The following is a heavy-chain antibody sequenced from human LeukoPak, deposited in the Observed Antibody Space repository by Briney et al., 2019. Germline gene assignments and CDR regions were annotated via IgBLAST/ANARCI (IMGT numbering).Heavy chain of an antibody. V-gene: IGHV3-33*01. Sequence: GGSLRLSCAASGFTFSSYGMHWVRQAPGKGLEGVAVIWYDGSNKYYADSVKGRFTISRDNSKNTLYLQMTSLRAEDPAVYYCAREAPGAAGTDYWGREPWSPSPQ. D-gene: IGHD6-13*01. J-gene: IGHJ4*02. CDR2: IWYDGSNK. CDR1: GFTFSSYG. CDR3: AREAPGAAGTDY.